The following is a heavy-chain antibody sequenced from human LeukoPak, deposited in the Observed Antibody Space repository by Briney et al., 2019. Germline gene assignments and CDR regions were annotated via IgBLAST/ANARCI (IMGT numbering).Heavy chain of an antibody. CDR2: VDPEDGET. CDR1: GYTFTGYY. J-gene: IGHJ4*02. V-gene: IGHV1-69-2*01. D-gene: IGHD3-22*01. Sequence: ASVKVSCKVSGYTFTGYYMHWVQQAPGKGLEWMGLVDPEDGETIYAEKFQGRVTITADTSTDTAYMELSSLRSEDTAVYYCATYYYDSSGYPDFDYWGQGTLVTVSS. CDR3: ATYYYDSSGYPDFDY.